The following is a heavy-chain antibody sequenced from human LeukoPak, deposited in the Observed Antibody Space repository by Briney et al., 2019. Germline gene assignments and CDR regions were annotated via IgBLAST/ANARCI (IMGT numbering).Heavy chain of an antibody. D-gene: IGHD3-10*01. V-gene: IGHV3-21*01. Sequence: GGSLRLSCAASGFTFSSYSMNWVRQAPGKGLEWVSSISSSSSYIYYADSVKGRFTISRDNAKNSLYLQMNSLRAEDTAVYYCARDLLGGYEESGYWGQGTLVTVSS. CDR3: ARDLLGGYEESGY. CDR2: ISSSSSYI. J-gene: IGHJ4*02. CDR1: GFTFSSYS.